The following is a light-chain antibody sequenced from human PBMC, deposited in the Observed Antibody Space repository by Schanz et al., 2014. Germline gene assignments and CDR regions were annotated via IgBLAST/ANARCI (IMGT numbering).Light chain of an antibody. Sequence: EIVMTQSPATLSVSPGGRATLSCRASQSVSSNLAWYQQKPGQAPRLLIYGASSRATGIPDRFSGSGSGTDFTLTISRLEPEDFAVYYCQQYGSSPYTFGQGTKLEIK. V-gene: IGKV3-20*01. J-gene: IGKJ2*01. CDR1: QSVSSN. CDR3: QQYGSSPYT. CDR2: GAS.